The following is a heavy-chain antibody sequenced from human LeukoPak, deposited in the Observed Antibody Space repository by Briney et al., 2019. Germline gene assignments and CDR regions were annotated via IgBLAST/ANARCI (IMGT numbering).Heavy chain of an antibody. Sequence: GGSLRLSCAASGFTFSSYSMNWVRQAPGKGLEWVSSISSSSSYIYYADSVKGRFTISRDNAKNSLYLQMSSLRAEDTAVYYCARKRAGDYYYYGMDVWGQGTTVTVSS. CDR3: ARKRAGDYYYYGMDV. V-gene: IGHV3-21*01. CDR1: GFTFSSYS. D-gene: IGHD6-13*01. CDR2: ISSSSSYI. J-gene: IGHJ6*02.